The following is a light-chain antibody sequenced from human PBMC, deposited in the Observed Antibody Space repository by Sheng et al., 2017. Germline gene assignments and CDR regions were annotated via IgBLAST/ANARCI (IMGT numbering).Light chain of an antibody. CDR3: QQYDSEIT. CDR1: RVIYNS. Sequence: DIHMTQSPSSLSASVGDRVTITCRASRVIYNSLAWYQQKPGKSPKLLLHAASKLETGVPSRFSGSGSGTDFTLTISSLQPDDFATYYCQQYDSEITFGQGTRLEIK. V-gene: IGKV1-NL1*01. J-gene: IGKJ5*01. CDR2: AAS.